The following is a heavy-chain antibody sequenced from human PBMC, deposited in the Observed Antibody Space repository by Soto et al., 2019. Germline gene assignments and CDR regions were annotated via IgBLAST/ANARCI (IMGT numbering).Heavy chain of an antibody. CDR3: AKDIISGSSYYFYGMDA. CDR2: IKSKTDGGTT. Sequence: EVQLVESGGGLVKPGGSLRLSCAASGFTFSNAWMSWVRQAPGKGLEWVGRIKSKTDGGTTDYAAPVKGRFTISRDNSKNTLYLQINSLRAEDTAVYHCAKDIISGSSYYFYGMDAWGQGTTVTVSS. V-gene: IGHV3-15*01. CDR1: GFTFSNAW. J-gene: IGHJ6*02. D-gene: IGHD2-15*01.